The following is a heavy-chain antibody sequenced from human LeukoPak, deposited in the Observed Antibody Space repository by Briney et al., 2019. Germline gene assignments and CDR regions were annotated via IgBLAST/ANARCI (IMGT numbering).Heavy chain of an antibody. V-gene: IGHV3-21*01. CDR1: GFTFSSYS. CDR2: ISSSSSYI. CDR3: AREFLSGYSGYDLNYFDY. D-gene: IGHD5-12*01. Sequence: GGSLRLSCAASGFTFSSYSMNWVRQAPGKGLEWVSSISSSSSYIYYADSVKGRFTISRDNAKNSLCLQMNSLRAEDTAVYYCAREFLSGYSGYDLNYFDYWGQGALVTVSS. J-gene: IGHJ4*02.